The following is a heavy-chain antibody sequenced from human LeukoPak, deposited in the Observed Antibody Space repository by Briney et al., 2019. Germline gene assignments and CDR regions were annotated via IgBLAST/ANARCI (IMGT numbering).Heavy chain of an antibody. CDR2: INHSGST. D-gene: IGHD5-12*01. J-gene: IGHJ4*02. V-gene: IGHV4-34*01. CDR3: ARTLREYSGYDSD. Sequence: SETLSLTCAVYGGSFSGYYWSWIRQPQGKGLEWIGEINHSGSTNYNPSLKNRVTISVDTSNNQLSLKLSSVTAADTAVYYCARTLREYSGYDSDWGQGTLVTVSS. CDR1: GGSFSGYY.